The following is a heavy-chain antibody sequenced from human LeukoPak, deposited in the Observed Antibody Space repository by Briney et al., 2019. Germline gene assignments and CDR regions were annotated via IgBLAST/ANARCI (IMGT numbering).Heavy chain of an antibody. V-gene: IGHV1-2*02. Sequence: ASVKVSCKASGYTFTGYYMHWVRQAPGQGLEWMGWINPNSGGTNYAQKFQGRVTMTRDTSISTAYMELSRLRSDDTAVYYCASIDDLWSGYFYYWGQGTLVTVSS. CDR2: INPNSGGT. CDR1: GYTFTGYY. CDR3: ASIDDLWSGYFYY. J-gene: IGHJ4*02. D-gene: IGHD3-3*01.